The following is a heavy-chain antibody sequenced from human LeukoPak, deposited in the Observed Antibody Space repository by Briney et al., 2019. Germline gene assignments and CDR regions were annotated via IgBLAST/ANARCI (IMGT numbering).Heavy chain of an antibody. CDR2: INPNSGGT. V-gene: IGHV1-2*02. D-gene: IGHD5-18*01. Sequence: ASVKVSCKASGYTFTGYYMHWVRQAPGQGLEWMGWINPNSGGTNYAQKFQGRVTMTRDTSISTAYMELSRLRSDDTAVYYCARRKSLNTAMVIGRTTCWFDPWGQGTLVTVSS. CDR3: ARRKSLNTAMVIGRTTCWFDP. CDR1: GYTFTGYY. J-gene: IGHJ5*02.